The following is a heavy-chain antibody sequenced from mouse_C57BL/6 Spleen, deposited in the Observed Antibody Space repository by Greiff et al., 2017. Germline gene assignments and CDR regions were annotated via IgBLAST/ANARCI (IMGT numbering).Heavy chain of an antibody. Sequence: VQLQQPGTELVKPGASVKLSCKASGYTFTSYWMHWVKQRPGQGLEWIGNINPSSGGTNYNEKFKSKATRTVDKSSSTASMQLSSLTSEDSAVYEWASGDGYCDYWGQGTTLTVSA. CDR3: ASGDGYCDY. CDR1: GYTFTSYW. V-gene: IGHV1-53*01. J-gene: IGHJ2*01. D-gene: IGHD2-3*01. CDR2: INPSSGGT.